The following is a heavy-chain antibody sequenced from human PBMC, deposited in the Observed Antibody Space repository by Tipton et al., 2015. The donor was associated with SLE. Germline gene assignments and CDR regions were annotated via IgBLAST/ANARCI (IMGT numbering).Heavy chain of an antibody. CDR1: GGSISSSSYY. CDR3: ARESIAAAGTVVAFDI. D-gene: IGHD6-13*01. V-gene: IGHV4-61*01. CDR2: IYYSGST. J-gene: IGHJ3*02. Sequence: TLSLTCTVSGGSISSSSYYWGWIRQPPGKGLEWIGYIYYSGSTNYNPSLKSRVTISVDTSKNQFSLKLSSVTAADTAVYYCARESIAAAGTVVAFDIWGQGTMVTVSS.